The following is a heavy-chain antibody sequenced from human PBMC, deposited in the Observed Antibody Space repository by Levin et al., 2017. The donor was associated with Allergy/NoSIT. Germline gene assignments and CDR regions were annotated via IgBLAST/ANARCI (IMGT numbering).Heavy chain of an antibody. Sequence: SETLSLTCTVSGGSISSSSYYWGWIRQPPGKGLEWIGSIYYSGSTYYNPSLKSRVTISVDTSKNQFSLKLSSVTAADTAVYYCARHDPPYDYVPKGPFDYWGQGTLVTVSS. CDR2: IYYSGST. CDR1: GGSISSSSYY. V-gene: IGHV4-39*01. D-gene: IGHD3-16*01. CDR3: ARHDPPYDYVPKGPFDY. J-gene: IGHJ4*02.